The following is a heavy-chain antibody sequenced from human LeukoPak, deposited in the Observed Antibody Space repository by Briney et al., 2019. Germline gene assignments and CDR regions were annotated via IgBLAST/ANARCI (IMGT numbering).Heavy chain of an antibody. CDR1: GDSINGGGYY. J-gene: IGHJ1*01. V-gene: IGHV4-31*03. CDR3: ASQANFYDSSGYFRP. D-gene: IGHD3-22*01. CDR2: IYYSGST. Sequence: PSETLSLTCTVSGDSINGGGYYWTWIRQHPGRGLEWIGYIYYSGSTYYNPSLRSRVTLSLDTSKNQFSLTLNSVTVADTAVYYCASQANFYDSSGYFRPWGQGTLVTVSS.